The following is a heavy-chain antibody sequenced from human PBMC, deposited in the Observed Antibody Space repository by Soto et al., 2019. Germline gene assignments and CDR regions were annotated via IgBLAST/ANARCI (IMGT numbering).Heavy chain of an antibody. V-gene: IGHV4-59*01. CDR3: ARGSPTLGYCSNGVCTYFDS. D-gene: IGHD2-8*01. CDR2: IYYSGGT. CDR1: GGSIGSYY. Sequence: PSETLSLTCSVSGGSIGSYYWSWIRQPPGKGLEWIGYIYYSGGTNNNPSLRGRVTISIDTSKNQFSLKLSSVTAADTAVYYCARGSPTLGYCSNGVCTYFDSWGQGTLVTVSS. J-gene: IGHJ4*02.